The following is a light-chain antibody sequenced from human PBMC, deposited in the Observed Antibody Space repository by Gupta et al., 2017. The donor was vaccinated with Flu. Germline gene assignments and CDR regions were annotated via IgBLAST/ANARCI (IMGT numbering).Light chain of an antibody. J-gene: IGLJ2*01. V-gene: IGLV3-21*02. CDR2: DDS. CDR3: QVWDSSSDPHMV. CDR1: NIGSKS. Sequence: YVLTKAPSVSAAPGQPARCTCEGNNIGSKSVHWYQQKSGQAPVLVVYDDSDRPSGIPERFSGSNSGNTATLSISRVEAGDEADYYCQVWDSSSDPHMVFGGGTKLTVL.